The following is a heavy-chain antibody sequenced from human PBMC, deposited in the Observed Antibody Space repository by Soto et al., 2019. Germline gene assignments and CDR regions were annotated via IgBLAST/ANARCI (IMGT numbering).Heavy chain of an antibody. J-gene: IGHJ6*02. V-gene: IGHV1-18*01. CDR1: GYTFTSYG. D-gene: IGHD1-26*01. CDR3: ARDLGTRGNYYYYNVKDV. Sequence: GASVKVSCKASGYTFTSYGISWVRQAPGQGLEWMGWISAYNGNTNYAQKLQGRVTMTTDTSTSTAYMELRSLRSDDTAVYYCARDLGTRGNYYYYNVKDVWGQWTTVTVSS. CDR2: ISAYNGNT.